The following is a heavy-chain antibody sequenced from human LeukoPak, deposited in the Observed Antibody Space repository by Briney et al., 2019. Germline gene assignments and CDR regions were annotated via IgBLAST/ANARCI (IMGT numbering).Heavy chain of an antibody. CDR1: GFTFSSYA. CDR2: ISGSGGRT. V-gene: IGHV3-23*01. J-gene: IGHJ3*02. Sequence: GGSLRLSCAASGFTFSSYAMSWVRQAPGKGLGWVSDISGSGGRTYYADSVKGRFTTSRDNSKNTLYLQMNSLRAEDTAVYYWEKLRTASARKGAFVIWGERTMVTVSS. D-gene: IGHD1/OR15-1a*01. CDR3: EKLRTASARKGAFVI.